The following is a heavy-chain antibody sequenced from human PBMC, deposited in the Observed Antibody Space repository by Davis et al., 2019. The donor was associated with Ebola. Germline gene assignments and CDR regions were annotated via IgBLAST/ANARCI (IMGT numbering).Heavy chain of an antibody. CDR1: GYTFTRYY. CDR3: ARVSGPATIFPVGDAFDI. J-gene: IGHJ3*02. V-gene: IGHV1-46*01. D-gene: IGHD2-2*01. Sequence: AASVKVSCKASGYTFTRYYMHWVRQAPGQGLEWMGIISPSGGSTNYAQKFQGRVTMTRDTSTTTVYMDLSRLRSDDTAVYYCARVSGPATIFPVGDAFDIWGRGTMVTVSS. CDR2: ISPSGGST.